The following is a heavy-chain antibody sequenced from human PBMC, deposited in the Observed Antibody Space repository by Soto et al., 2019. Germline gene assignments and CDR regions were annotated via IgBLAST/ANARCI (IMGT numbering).Heavy chain of an antibody. V-gene: IGHV3-23*01. J-gene: IGHJ3*02. CDR2: ISGSGGST. D-gene: IGHD6-19*01. Sequence: PGGSLRLSCAASGFTFSSYAMSWVRQAPGKGLEWVSAISGSGGSTYYADSVKGRFTISRDNSKNTLYLQMNSLRAEDTAVYYCAKDVGPLYSSGWAGSFDIWGQGTMVTGSS. CDR1: GFTFSSYA. CDR3: AKDVGPLYSSGWAGSFDI.